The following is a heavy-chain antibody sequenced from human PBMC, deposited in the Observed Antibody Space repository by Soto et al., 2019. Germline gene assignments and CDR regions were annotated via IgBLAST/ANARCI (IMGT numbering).Heavy chain of an antibody. D-gene: IGHD3-10*02. Sequence: QVQLVQSGAEVKKPGSSVKVSCKASGGTFSSYTISWVRQAPGQGLEWMGRIIPILGIANYAQKFQGRVTITADKSTSTAYMELSSLRSEDTDVYYCPCSTPRVFDYWGQGTLVTVSS. CDR1: GGTFSSYT. CDR3: PCSTPRVFDY. CDR2: IIPILGIA. J-gene: IGHJ4*02. V-gene: IGHV1-69*02.